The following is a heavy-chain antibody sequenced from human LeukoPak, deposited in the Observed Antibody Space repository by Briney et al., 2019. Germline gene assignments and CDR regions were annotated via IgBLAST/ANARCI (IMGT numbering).Heavy chain of an antibody. CDR3: ARAKYDSSGYYYSGFDI. J-gene: IGHJ3*02. CDR1: GFTFSDYY. Sequence: GGSLRLSCAASGFTFSDYYMGWIRQAPGKGLEWVSYITARGSPIYYADSLKGRITMSRDNAKKSLYLQMNSLRAEDTALYYCARAKYDSSGYYYSGFDIWGQGTMVTVSS. D-gene: IGHD3-22*01. CDR2: ITARGSPI. V-gene: IGHV3-11*04.